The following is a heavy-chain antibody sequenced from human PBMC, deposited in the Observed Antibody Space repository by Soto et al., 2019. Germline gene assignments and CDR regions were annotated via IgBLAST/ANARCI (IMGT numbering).Heavy chain of an antibody. V-gene: IGHV3-53*01. CDR1: GFNVSSTY. J-gene: IGHJ3*02. Sequence: PGGTLRLSCAVSGFNVSSTYLSWVRLPQGKGLDWDLVLYRGFSTFSADYVTGRFTVSRDICKNTLSLPMNRLRAEDTDLYYCSRDRSDSSRADSFDIRGQGTMVTVSS. CDR2: LYRGFST. D-gene: IGHD6-6*01. CDR3: SRDRSDSSRADSFDI.